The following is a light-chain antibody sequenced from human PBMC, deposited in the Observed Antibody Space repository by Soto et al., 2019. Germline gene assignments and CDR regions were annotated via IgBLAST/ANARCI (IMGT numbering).Light chain of an antibody. V-gene: IGLV2-8*01. CDR2: EVN. Sequence: QPVLTQPPSASGSPGQSVTISCTGTSSDVGGYKYVSWYQQHPGKAPKLMIFEVNKRPSGVPDRFSGSKSGNTASLTVSGLQAEDEADYYCSSYAGTNNLGVFGTRTKLTVL. CDR1: SSDVGGYKY. J-gene: IGLJ1*01. CDR3: SSYAGTNNLGV.